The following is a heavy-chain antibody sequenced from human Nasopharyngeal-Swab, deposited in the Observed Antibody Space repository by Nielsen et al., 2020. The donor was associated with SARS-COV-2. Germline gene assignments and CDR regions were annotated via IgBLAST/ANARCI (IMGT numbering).Heavy chain of an antibody. CDR2: IDPSDSYT. J-gene: IGHJ4*02. Sequence: GESLKISCKGSGYSFTSYWISWVCQTPGKGLEWMGRIDPSDSYTNYSPSFQGHVTISADKSISTAYLQWSSLKASDTAMYYCARSTVTTVGYWGQGTLVTVSS. D-gene: IGHD4-11*01. V-gene: IGHV5-10-1*01. CDR1: GYSFTSYW. CDR3: ARSTVTTVGY.